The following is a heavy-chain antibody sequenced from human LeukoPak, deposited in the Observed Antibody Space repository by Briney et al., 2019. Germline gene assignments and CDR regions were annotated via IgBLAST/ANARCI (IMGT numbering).Heavy chain of an antibody. CDR1: GYTLTELS. CDR3: ARDGRARGWSPVDAFDI. CDR2: FDPEDGET. V-gene: IGHV1-24*01. Sequence: ASVKVSCKVSGYTLTELSMHWVRQAPGKGLEWMGGFDPEDGETIYAQKFQGRVTMTEDTSTDTAYMELSSLRSDDTAVYYCARDGRARGWSPVDAFDIWGQGTLVTVSS. J-gene: IGHJ4*02. D-gene: IGHD2-15*01.